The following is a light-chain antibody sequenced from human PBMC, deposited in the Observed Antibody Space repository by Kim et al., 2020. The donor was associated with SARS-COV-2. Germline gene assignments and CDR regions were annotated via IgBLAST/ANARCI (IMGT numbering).Light chain of an antibody. J-gene: IGLJ2*01. CDR1: SLRSYY. CDR2: GKN. V-gene: IGLV3-19*01. Sequence: SSELTQDPAVSVALGQTVRITCQGDSLRSYYASWYQQKPGQAPILVIYGKNNRPSGIPDRFSGSSSGNTASLTITGAQAEDEADYYCNSRDSSGNLWVFGGGTKVTVL. CDR3: NSRDSSGNLWV.